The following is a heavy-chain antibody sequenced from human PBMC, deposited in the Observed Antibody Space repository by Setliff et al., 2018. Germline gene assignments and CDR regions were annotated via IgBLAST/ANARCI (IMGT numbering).Heavy chain of an antibody. J-gene: IGHJ4*02. CDR2: ISDSGGST. V-gene: IGHV3-23*01. Sequence: GGSLRLSCAASGFTFSNYALSWVRQAPGKGLEWVSAISDSGGSTYYADSVKGRFTISRDNSKNTLYLQMNSLRPDDTAVYYCAKDIYGSGSYAVGGYFDYWGQGTQVTVSS. CDR1: GFTFSNYA. CDR3: AKDIYGSGSYAVGGYFDY. D-gene: IGHD3-10*01.